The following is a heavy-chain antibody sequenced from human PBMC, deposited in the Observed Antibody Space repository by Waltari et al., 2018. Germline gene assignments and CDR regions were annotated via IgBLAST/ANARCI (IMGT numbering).Heavy chain of an antibody. V-gene: IGHV4-39*07. CDR3: ARESPSPNQYSSSSGFDP. Sequence: QLQLQESGPGLVKPSETLSLTCTVSGGSISSSRYYWGWIRQPPGKGLEWIGSICYSGSTHYNPSLKSRVTISVDTSKNQFSLKLSSVTAADTAVYYCARESPSPNQYSSSSGFDPWGQGTLVTVSS. CDR2: ICYSGST. CDR1: GGSISSSRYY. D-gene: IGHD6-13*01. J-gene: IGHJ5*02.